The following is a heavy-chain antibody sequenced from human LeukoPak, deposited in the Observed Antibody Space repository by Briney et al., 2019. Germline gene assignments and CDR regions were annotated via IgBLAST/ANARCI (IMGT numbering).Heavy chain of an antibody. D-gene: IGHD1-1*01. Sequence: GGSLRLSCAASGFTFSSYWMHWARQAPGKGLVWVSRINTDGSSTSYADSVKGRFTISRDNAKNTLYPQMNSLRAEDTAVYYCARGGTTLDYWGQGTLVTVSS. J-gene: IGHJ4*02. CDR3: ARGGTTLDY. CDR2: INTDGSST. V-gene: IGHV3-74*01. CDR1: GFTFSSYW.